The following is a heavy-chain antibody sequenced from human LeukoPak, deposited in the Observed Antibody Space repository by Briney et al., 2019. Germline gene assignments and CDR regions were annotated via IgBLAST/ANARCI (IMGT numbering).Heavy chain of an antibody. J-gene: IGHJ5*02. V-gene: IGHV4-59*06. D-gene: IGHD5-24*01. CDR3: ARDRKNLNWFDP. CDR1: GGSISSYY. Sequence: PSETLSLTCTASGGSISSYYWSWIRQPPGKGLEWIGYIYYSGSTYYNPSLKSRVTISVDTSKNQFSLKLSSVTAADTAVYYCARDRKNLNWFDPWGQGTLVTVSS. CDR2: IYYSGST.